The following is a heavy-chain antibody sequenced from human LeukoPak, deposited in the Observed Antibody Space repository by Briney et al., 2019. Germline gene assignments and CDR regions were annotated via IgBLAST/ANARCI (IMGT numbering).Heavy chain of an antibody. D-gene: IGHD3-10*01. CDR1: GFTFSSYG. CDR3: AKGSSIGRGVNPHDAFDI. J-gene: IGHJ3*02. Sequence: GGSLRLSCAASGFTFSSYGMHWARQAPGKGLEWVAFIRYDGSNKYYADSVKGRFTISRDNSKNTLYLQMNSLRAEDTAVYYCAKGSSIGRGVNPHDAFDIWGQGTMVTVSS. V-gene: IGHV3-30*02. CDR2: IRYDGSNK.